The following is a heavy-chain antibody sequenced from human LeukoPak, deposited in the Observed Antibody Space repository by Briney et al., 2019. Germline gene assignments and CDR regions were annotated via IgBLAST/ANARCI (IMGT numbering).Heavy chain of an antibody. V-gene: IGHV4-34*01. CDR2: INHSGST. Sequence: SETLSLTCAVYGGSFSGYYWSWIRQPPGKGLEWIGEINHSGSTNYNPSLKSRVTISVDTSKNQFSLKLSSVTAADTAVYYCARARVLAARLSGYYYMDVWGKGNTVTVSS. CDR1: GGSFSGYY. J-gene: IGHJ6*03. CDR3: ARARVLAARLSGYYYMDV. D-gene: IGHD6-6*01.